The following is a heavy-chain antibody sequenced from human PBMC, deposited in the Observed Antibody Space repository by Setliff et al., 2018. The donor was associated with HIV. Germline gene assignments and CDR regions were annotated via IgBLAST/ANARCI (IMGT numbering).Heavy chain of an antibody. V-gene: IGHV1-8*02. J-gene: IGHJ3*02. CDR3: ARVRSSFPQYTSGLVRPFDI. Sequence: ASVKVSCKASGGTFSSYDVNWVRQATGQGLEWMGWMNPASGNTGYAQKFQGRVTMTRNTSVSTVYMELSSLRSEDTAVYYCARVRSSFPQYTSGLVRPFDIWGQGTTVTVSS. CDR1: GGTFSSYD. D-gene: IGHD6-19*01. CDR2: MNPASGNT.